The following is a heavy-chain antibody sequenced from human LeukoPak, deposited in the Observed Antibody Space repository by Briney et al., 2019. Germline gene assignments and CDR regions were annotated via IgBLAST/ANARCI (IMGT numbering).Heavy chain of an antibody. V-gene: IGHV4-34*01. CDR1: GGSFSGYY. CDR2: INHSGST. D-gene: IGHD2-2*01. Sequence: SETLSLTCAVYGGSFSGYYWSWIRQPPGKGLEWIGEINHSGSTNYNPSLKSRVTISVDTSKNQFSLKLSSVTAADTAVYYCAREGYCSSTSCYAVDYWGQGTLVTVSS. CDR3: AREGYCSSTSCYAVDY. J-gene: IGHJ4*02.